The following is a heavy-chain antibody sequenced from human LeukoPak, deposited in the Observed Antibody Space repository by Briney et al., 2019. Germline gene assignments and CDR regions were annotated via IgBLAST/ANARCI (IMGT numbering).Heavy chain of an antibody. V-gene: IGHV5-51*01. CDR2: IYPDDSDT. J-gene: IGHJ4*02. CDR1: GDTFTGSW. D-gene: IGHD3-22*01. CDR3: ASASGDSSGYYESFDY. Sequence: GESLKISCKGSGDTFTGSWIGWVRQMPGKGLEWMGIIYPDDSDTRYSPSFQGQVTISADKSISTAYLQWSSLKASDTAMYYCASASGDSSGYYESFDYWGQGTLVTVSS.